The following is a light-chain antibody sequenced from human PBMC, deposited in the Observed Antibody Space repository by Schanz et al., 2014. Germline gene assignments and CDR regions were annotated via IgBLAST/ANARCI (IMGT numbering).Light chain of an antibody. CDR1: QRFSNIA. CDR2: GAS. Sequence: ETVLTQSPGTLSLSPGERATLSCRASQRFSNIALAWYQQKPGQAPRLLIYGASTRATGIPDRFSGSGSGTDFTLTITRLEPEDSAVYYCQQYGSSPYTFGQGTKLEIK. J-gene: IGKJ2*01. CDR3: QQYGSSPYT. V-gene: IGKV3-20*01.